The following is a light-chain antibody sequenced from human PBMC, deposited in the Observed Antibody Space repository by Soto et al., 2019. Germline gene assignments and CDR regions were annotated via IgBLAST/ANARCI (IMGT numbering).Light chain of an antibody. J-gene: IGLJ3*02. Sequence: QSALTQPASVSGSPRQSITISCTGTSSDVGDGDFVSWYQQRPGNAPKLMIYKVSNRPSGVSNRFSGSKSGNTASLTISGLQAEDEADYYCRSYTRSYTWVFGGGTKVTVL. CDR1: SSDVGDGDF. V-gene: IGLV2-14*01. CDR2: KVS. CDR3: RSYTRSYTWV.